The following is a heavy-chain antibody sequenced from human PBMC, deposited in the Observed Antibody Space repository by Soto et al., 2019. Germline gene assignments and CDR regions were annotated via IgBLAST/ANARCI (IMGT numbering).Heavy chain of an antibody. V-gene: IGHV3-9*01. D-gene: IGHD3-10*01. Sequence: SLRLSCAASGFTFGDYAMHWVLQAPWKGLEWVSGISWNSGSIGYADSVKGRFTISRDNSKNTLYLQMNSLRAEDTAVYYCARDRRELLLWFGLVDYWGQGTLVTVSS. CDR3: ARDRRELLLWFGLVDY. CDR2: ISWNSGSI. J-gene: IGHJ4*02. CDR1: GFTFGDYA.